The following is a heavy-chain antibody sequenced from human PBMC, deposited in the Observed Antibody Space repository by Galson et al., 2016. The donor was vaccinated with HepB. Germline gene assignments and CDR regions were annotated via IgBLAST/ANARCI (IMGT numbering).Heavy chain of an antibody. CDR2: MSDSDDI. CDR1: GFTFSGYA. V-gene: IGHV3-23*01. Sequence: SLRLSCAASGFTFSGYAMAWVRQAPGKGLEWVSGMSDSDDIYYAPTVKGRFTISRDNSKNTVYLQLTSLRAEDTAVDYCAKDKRGHSSAWYWYFDYWGQGALVTVSS. D-gene: IGHD6-13*01. J-gene: IGHJ4*02. CDR3: AKDKRGHSSAWYWYFDY.